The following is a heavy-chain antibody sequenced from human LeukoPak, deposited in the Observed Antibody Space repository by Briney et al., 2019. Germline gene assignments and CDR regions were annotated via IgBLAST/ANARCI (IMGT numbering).Heavy chain of an antibody. D-gene: IGHD1-14*01. CDR1: GGSISSYY. Sequence: KPSETLSLTCTVSGGSISSYYWSCIRQTPGKGLEWIGYINYSGSTNYNPSLKSRVTISLDTSKNQFSLKLSSVTGADTAVYYCARGLVGSTGGFDIWGQGTMVTVSS. V-gene: IGHV4-59*01. CDR2: INYSGST. J-gene: IGHJ3*02. CDR3: ARGLVGSTGGFDI.